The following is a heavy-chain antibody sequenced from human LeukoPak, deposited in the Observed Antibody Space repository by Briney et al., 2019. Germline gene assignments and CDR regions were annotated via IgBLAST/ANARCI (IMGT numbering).Heavy chain of an antibody. J-gene: IGHJ4*02. CDR3: AKDRRQSYYYFDY. CDR1: GFTVSSNY. V-gene: IGHV3-53*05. Sequence: PGGSLRLSCAASGFTVSSNYMSWVRQAPGKGLEWVSVIYSGGSTYYADSVKGRFTISRDNSKNTLYLQMNSLRAEDTAVYYCAKDRRQSYYYFDYWGQGTLVTVSS. CDR2: IYSGGST. D-gene: IGHD1-26*01.